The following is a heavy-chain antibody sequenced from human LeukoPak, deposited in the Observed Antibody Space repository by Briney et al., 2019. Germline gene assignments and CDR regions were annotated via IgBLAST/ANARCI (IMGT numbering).Heavy chain of an antibody. CDR1: GDSTRNYY. Sequence: SETLSLTCTASGDSTRNYYWNWIRQPPGKGLEWIGYVSYIGSTNYNPSLDSRVTISLDTSKNQFSLKLRSVTAADTAVYYCASSYTSDWSYYFHYWGQGALVTVSS. CDR3: ASSYTSDWSYYFHY. V-gene: IGHV4-59*08. D-gene: IGHD6-19*01. CDR2: VSYIGST. J-gene: IGHJ4*02.